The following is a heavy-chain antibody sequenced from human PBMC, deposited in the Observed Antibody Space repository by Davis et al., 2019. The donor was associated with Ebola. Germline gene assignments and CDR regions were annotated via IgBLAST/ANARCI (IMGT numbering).Heavy chain of an antibody. CDR2: VHTGEDG. D-gene: IGHD6-13*01. Sequence: PSETLSLTCTVSAGSVSYYYWNWIRQAAGKGLEWIGRVHTGEDGNYNPSLKSRVTMSVDTSKKQFSLKLQSVTAADTAVYYCARGGQAAAANLDLWGQGTLVTVSS. CDR3: ARGGQAAAANLDL. J-gene: IGHJ4*02. CDR1: AGSVSYYY. V-gene: IGHV4-4*07.